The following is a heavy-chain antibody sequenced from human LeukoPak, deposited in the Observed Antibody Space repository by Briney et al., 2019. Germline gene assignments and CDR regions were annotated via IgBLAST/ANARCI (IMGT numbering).Heavy chain of an antibody. Sequence: ASVKVSCKASGGTFSSYAISWVRQAPGQGLEWMGRIIPILGIANYAQKFQGRVTITADKSTSTAYMELSSLRSEDTAVYYCARDAAAGIKYYYYGMDVWGQGTTVTVSS. D-gene: IGHD6-13*01. CDR2: IIPILGIA. V-gene: IGHV1-69*04. CDR3: ARDAAAGIKYYYYGMDV. J-gene: IGHJ6*02. CDR1: GGTFSSYA.